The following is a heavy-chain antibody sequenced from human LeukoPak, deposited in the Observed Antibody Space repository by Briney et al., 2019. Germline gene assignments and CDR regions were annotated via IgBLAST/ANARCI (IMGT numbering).Heavy chain of an antibody. J-gene: IGHJ6*03. Sequence: GGSLTLSCPASGFSFDNFAMHWVRQPRGKGLEWVSGNSANSASTGYSDYVKGRFTISRDNAENSLYLQMNSLRTEDTALYFCAKDIWRGGSLAYMDVWGKGTSVTVSS. CDR2: NSANSAST. CDR1: GFSFDNFA. V-gene: IGHV3-9*01. D-gene: IGHD3-16*01. CDR3: AKDIWRGGSLAYMDV.